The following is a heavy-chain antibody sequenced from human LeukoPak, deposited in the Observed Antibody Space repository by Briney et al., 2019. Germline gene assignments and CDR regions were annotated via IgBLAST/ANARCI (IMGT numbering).Heavy chain of an antibody. J-gene: IGHJ4*02. V-gene: IGHV3-30*03. CDR3: SSATSMTTITTDH. CDR2: ISYDEANI. CDR1: GFTFGDYG. Sequence: GGSLGLSCAASGFTFGDYGMHWVRQAPGKGLEWLAVISYDEANIYYADSVKGRLTISRDNSKNTVFLQMNSLRVEDTAIYYCSSATSMTTITTDHWGQGTLVTVSS. D-gene: IGHD6-25*01.